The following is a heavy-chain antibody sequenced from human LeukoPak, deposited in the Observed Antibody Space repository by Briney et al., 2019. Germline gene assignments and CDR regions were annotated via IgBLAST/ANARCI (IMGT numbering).Heavy chain of an antibody. J-gene: IGHJ1*01. CDR1: GYTFTDYY. CDR3: TRASSGWYIYFQQ. CDR2: INPNSGGT. V-gene: IGHV1-2*02. Sequence: ASVKVSCKASGYTFTDYYIHWVRQAPGQGLEWMGWINPNSGGTNYAQKFQGRVIMTRDTSITTAYMELSGLRSDDTAVYYCTRASSGWYIYFQQWGQGTLVTVSS. D-gene: IGHD6-19*01.